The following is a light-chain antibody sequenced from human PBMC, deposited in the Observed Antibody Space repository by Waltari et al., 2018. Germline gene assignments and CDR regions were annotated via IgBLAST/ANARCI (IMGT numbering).Light chain of an antibody. CDR3: SSYAGSNTYV. CDR1: SSDVGGHNF. CDR2: EVT. V-gene: IGLV2-8*01. Sequence: QSAMTQPPSASGSPGQSVTISCPGPSSDVGGHNFVSWYQQYPVKAPQRIIYEVTTRPSGVPDHFSGSNSGNTASLTVSGLQAEDEADYYCSSYAGSNTYVFGTGTKVTVL. J-gene: IGLJ1*01.